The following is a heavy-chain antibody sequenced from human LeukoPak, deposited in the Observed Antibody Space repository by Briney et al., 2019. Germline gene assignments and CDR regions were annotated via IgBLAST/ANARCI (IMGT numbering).Heavy chain of an antibody. CDR1: GFTFSSDG. CDR2: ISYDGSSK. D-gene: IGHD5-18*01. Sequence: GGSLRLSCAASGFTFSSDGMHWVRQTPGKGLEWVAVISYDGSSKYYADSVKGRFTISRDNSKNTLYLQMNSLRVEDTAVYYCAKGYTDFDHWGQGTLVTVSS. J-gene: IGHJ4*02. V-gene: IGHV3-30*18. CDR3: AKGYTDFDH.